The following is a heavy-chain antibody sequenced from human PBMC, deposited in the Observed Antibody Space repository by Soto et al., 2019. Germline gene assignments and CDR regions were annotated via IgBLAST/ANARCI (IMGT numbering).Heavy chain of an antibody. Sequence: PSETLSLTCTFSGGSISSYYWSWIRQPPGKGLEWIGYIYYSGSTNYNPSLKSRVTISVDTSKNQFSLKLSSVTAADTAVYYCARKYYDSSGYPDYWDYWGQGTVVTVXS. CDR3: ARKYYDSSGYPDYWDY. CDR2: IYYSGST. D-gene: IGHD3-22*01. V-gene: IGHV4-59*01. J-gene: IGHJ4*02. CDR1: GGSISSYY.